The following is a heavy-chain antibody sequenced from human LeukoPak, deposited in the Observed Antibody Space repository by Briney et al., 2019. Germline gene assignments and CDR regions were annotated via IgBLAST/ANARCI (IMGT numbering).Heavy chain of an antibody. V-gene: IGHV3-23*01. CDR2: ISGSGGST. D-gene: IGHD5-18*01. CDR1: GFTFSTYA. Sequence: GGSLRLSCAASGFTFSTYAMSWVRQAPGKGLEWVSAISGSGGSTYYADSVKGRFTISRDNSKNTLYLQMNSLSAEDTAVYYCAVRGWIQLWLPSYWGQGTLVTVSS. CDR3: AVRGWIQLWLPSY. J-gene: IGHJ4*02.